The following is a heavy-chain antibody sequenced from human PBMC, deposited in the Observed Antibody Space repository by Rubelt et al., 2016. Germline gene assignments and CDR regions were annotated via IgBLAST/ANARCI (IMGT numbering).Heavy chain of an antibody. CDR3: ARRDGYNWDDAFDI. CDR2: IIPILGKA. CDR1: GGTFSSYA. D-gene: IGHD5-24*01. V-gene: IGHV1-69*04. Sequence: QVQLVQSGAEVKKPGSSVKVSCKASGGTFSSYAISWVRQAPGQGLEWMGRIIPILGKANYEQKLQGRVTMTTDTSTSTAYMELRSLRSDDTAVYYCARRDGYNWDDAFDIWGQGTMVTVSS. J-gene: IGHJ3*02.